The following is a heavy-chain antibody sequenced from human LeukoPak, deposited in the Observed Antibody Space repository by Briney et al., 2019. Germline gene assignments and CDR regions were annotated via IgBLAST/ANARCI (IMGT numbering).Heavy chain of an antibody. J-gene: IGHJ4*02. D-gene: IGHD3-22*01. Sequence: GESLKISCKASGYSFVSHWIGWVRQMPGKGLEWIGIIYPGDSDTRYSPSFQGQVTISADKSISTAYLQWSSLKASDTAMYYCARAYYYDSSGYLYYFDYWGQGTLVTVSS. V-gene: IGHV5-51*01. CDR2: IYPGDSDT. CDR1: GYSFVSHW. CDR3: ARAYYYDSSGYLYYFDY.